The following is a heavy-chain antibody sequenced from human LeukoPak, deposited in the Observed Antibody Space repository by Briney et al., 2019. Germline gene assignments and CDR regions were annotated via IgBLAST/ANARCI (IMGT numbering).Heavy chain of an antibody. D-gene: IGHD3-10*01. J-gene: IGHJ5*02. CDR1: GGSISSYY. CDR3: ARLNYYGSGSYYNSPVRGP. CDR2: IYYSGST. Sequence: SETLSLTCTVSGGSISSYYWNWIRQPPGKGLEWIGYIYYSGSTYYNPSLKSRVTISVDTSKNQFSLKLSSVTAADTAVYYCARLNYYGSGSYYNSPVRGPWGQGTLVTVSS. V-gene: IGHV4-59*08.